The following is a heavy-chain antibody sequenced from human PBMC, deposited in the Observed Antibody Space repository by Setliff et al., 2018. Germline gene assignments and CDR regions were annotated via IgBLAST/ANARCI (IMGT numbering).Heavy chain of an antibody. CDR1: GYSISSGYF. V-gene: IGHV4-38-2*01. CDR2: IYHSGRT. Sequence: TLSLTCAVSGYSISSGYFWAWIRQPPGKGLEWIGSIYHSGRTYYNPSLKSRVTMSVDTSKNQFSLRLSSVTAADTAVYYCASPVDEYSSSWIFDYWGQGTLVTVSS. CDR3: ASPVDEYSSSWIFDY. D-gene: IGHD6-13*01. J-gene: IGHJ4*02.